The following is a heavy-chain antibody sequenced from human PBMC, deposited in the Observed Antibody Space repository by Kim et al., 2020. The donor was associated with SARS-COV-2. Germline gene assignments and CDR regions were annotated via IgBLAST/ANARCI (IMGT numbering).Heavy chain of an antibody. D-gene: IGHD3-10*01. J-gene: IGHJ4*02. V-gene: IGHV4-31*02. Sequence: NPSLKSRVTRSVDTSKNQFSLKLSSVTAADTAVYYCASITRITMVRGFDYWGQGTLVTVSS. CDR3: ASITRITMVRGFDY.